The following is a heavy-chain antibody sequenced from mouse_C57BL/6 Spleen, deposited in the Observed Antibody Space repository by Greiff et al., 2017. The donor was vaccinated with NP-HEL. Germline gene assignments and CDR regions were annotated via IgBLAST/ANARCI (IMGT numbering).Heavy chain of an antibody. Sequence: QVQLQQSGAELVKPGASVKMSCKASGYTFTSYWITWVKQRPGQGLEWIGDIYPGSGSTNYNEKFKSKATLTVDTSSSTAYMQLSSRTSADSAVEYCARGIYYNYTGAMDYWGQGTSVTVSS. D-gene: IGHD1-3*01. CDR2: IYPGSGST. CDR1: GYTFTSYW. CDR3: ARGIYYNYTGAMDY. J-gene: IGHJ4*01. V-gene: IGHV1-55*01.